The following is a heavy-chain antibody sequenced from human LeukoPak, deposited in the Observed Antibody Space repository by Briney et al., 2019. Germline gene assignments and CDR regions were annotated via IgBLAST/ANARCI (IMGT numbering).Heavy chain of an antibody. CDR3: AKSPYSSSWDFDY. CDR1: GFTLSSYA. Sequence: GGSLRLSCAASGFTLSSYAMSWVRQAPGKGLEWVSLISGNAGSTYYADSVKGRFTISRDNSKNTLYLQMNSLRAEDTAVYYCAKSPYSSSWDFDYWGQGTLVTVSS. V-gene: IGHV3-23*01. D-gene: IGHD6-13*01. J-gene: IGHJ4*02. CDR2: ISGNAGST.